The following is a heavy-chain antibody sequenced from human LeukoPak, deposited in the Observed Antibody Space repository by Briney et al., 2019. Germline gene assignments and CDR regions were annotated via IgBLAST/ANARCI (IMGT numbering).Heavy chain of an antibody. D-gene: IGHD6-13*01. V-gene: IGHV3-33*01. CDR1: GFTFSSYG. CDR2: IWYDGSNK. CDR3: ARDSAAGTGHWFDP. J-gene: IGHJ5*02. Sequence: GGSLRLSCAASGFTFSSYGMHWVRQAPGKGLEWVAVIWYDGSNKYYADSVKGRFTISRDNSKNTLYLQMNSLRAEDTAVYYCARDSAAGTGHWFDPWGQGTLVTVSP.